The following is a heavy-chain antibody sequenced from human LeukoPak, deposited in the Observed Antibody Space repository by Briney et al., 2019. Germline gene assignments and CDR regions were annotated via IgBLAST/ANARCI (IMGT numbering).Heavy chain of an antibody. Sequence: ASVKGSCKTSGYTFTNYYIHWVRRAPGQGLEWMGKINPSGGSTSYPQKFQSRVTMTRDTSTTTVYMELSTLRSEDTAIYYCARGYCSGGGCSVLDAFDGWGQGTMVTVSS. CDR1: GYTFTNYY. CDR2: INPSGGST. D-gene: IGHD2-15*01. J-gene: IGHJ3*01. V-gene: IGHV1-46*01. CDR3: ARGYCSGGGCSVLDAFDG.